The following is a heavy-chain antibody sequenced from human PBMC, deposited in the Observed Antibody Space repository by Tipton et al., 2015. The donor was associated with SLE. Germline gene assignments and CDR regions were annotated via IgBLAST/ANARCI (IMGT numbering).Heavy chain of an antibody. V-gene: IGHV1-69*01. J-gene: IGHJ4*02. D-gene: IGHD6-13*01. CDR3: ARGAAGTAIGLLGFDY. CDR1: GGTFSSYA. Sequence: QLVQSGAEVKKPGPSVKVSCKASGGTFSSYAISWVRQAPGQGLEWMGGIIPIFGTANYAQKFQGRVTITADESTSTAYMELSSLRSEDTAVYYCARGAAGTAIGLLGFDYWGQRTLVTVSS. CDR2: IIPIFGTA.